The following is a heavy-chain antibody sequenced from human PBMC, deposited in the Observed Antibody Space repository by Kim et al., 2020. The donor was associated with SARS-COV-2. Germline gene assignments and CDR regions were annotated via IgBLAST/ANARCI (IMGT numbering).Heavy chain of an antibody. CDR2: INPSAGSP. Sequence: ASVKVSCKASGYIFINYYIHWLRQAPGQGLEWMGIINPSAGSPTYAQKFQGRVTMTRDTSTTTVYMDLSSLRSEDTALYYCARTYCSGGSCHGGFDYWGQGTLVTVSS. J-gene: IGHJ4*02. D-gene: IGHD2-15*01. CDR3: ARTYCSGGSCHGGFDY. CDR1: GYIFINYY. V-gene: IGHV1-46*01.